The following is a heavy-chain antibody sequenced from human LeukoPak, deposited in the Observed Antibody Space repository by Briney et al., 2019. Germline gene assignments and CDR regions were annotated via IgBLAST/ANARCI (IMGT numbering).Heavy chain of an antibody. J-gene: IGHJ4*02. CDR2: FDPEDGET. D-gene: IGHD3-22*01. Sequence: GASVKVSCKVSGYTLTELSMHWVRQAPGKGLEWMGGFDPEDGETIYAQKFQGRVTMTEDTSTDTAYMELSSLRSEDTAVYYCATSPYYYDSSGSDPFDYWGQGTLVTVSS. V-gene: IGHV1-24*01. CDR1: GYTLTELS. CDR3: ATSPYYYDSSGSDPFDY.